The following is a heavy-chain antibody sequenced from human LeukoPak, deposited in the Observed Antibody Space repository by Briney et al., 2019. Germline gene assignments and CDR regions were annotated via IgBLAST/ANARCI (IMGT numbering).Heavy chain of an antibody. D-gene: IGHD5-18*01. Sequence: GGSLRLSCAASGFTFSDYYMSWIRQAPGKGLEWLSYISSSGNTIYYADSVKGRFTISRDNAKHSLYLEMNSLRAEDTAVYYCAEGYNYGYGYWGQGTLVTVSS. J-gene: IGHJ4*02. CDR3: AEGYNYGYGY. CDR2: ISSSGNTI. V-gene: IGHV3-11*01. CDR1: GFTFSDYY.